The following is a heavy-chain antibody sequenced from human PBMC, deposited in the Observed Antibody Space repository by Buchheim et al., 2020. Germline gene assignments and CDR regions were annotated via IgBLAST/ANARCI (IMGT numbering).Heavy chain of an antibody. Sequence: EVQLVESGGGLVQPGGSLRLSCAASGFTFSSYEMKWVRQAPGKGLEWVSYISSTGSTIYYADSVKGRFTISSDNAKNSLYLQMNSLRAEDTAVYYCARVYSSSNGKGMDVWGQGTT. CDR1: GFTFSSYE. D-gene: IGHD6-6*01. CDR2: ISSTGSTI. J-gene: IGHJ6*02. V-gene: IGHV3-48*03. CDR3: ARVYSSSNGKGMDV.